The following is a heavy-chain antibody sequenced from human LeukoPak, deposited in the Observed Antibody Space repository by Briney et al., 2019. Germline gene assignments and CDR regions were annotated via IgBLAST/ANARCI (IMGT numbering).Heavy chain of an antibody. D-gene: IGHD1-14*01. V-gene: IGHV3-21*01. CDR1: GLTFSSHW. CDR3: ARDQVDRIWYFDY. J-gene: IGHJ4*02. CDR2: ISSNSIYA. Sequence: GGSLRLSCAASGLTFSSHWMHWVRQAPGKGLEWVSSISSNSIYAFYADSMKGRFTISRDNAKNSLSLQMNSLRAEDTAVYYCARDQVDRIWYFDYWGQGTLVTVSS.